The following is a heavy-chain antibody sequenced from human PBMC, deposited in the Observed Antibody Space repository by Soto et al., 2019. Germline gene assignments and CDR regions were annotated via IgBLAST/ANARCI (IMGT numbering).Heavy chain of an antibody. D-gene: IGHD5-18*01. V-gene: IGHV3-23*01. J-gene: IGHJ4*02. CDR3: AGPGYSSQDY. CDR1: GFTFSSFA. Sequence: GGSLRLSCAASGFTFSSFALSWVRQAPGKGLEWVSAISGSGDDTDYADSVKGRFTISRDNSKNTLYLQMNSLRAEDTAVYYCAGPGYSSQDYWGQGALVTVPQ. CDR2: ISGSGDDT.